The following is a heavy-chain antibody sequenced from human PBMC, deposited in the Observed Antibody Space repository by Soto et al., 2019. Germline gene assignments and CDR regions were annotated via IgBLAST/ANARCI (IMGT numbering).Heavy chain of an antibody. Sequence: QVQLVQSGAEMKKPGSSVKVSCQSSGGTFHTYAMNWVRQAPGQGPEWMGDISPMFGAANYAPKFQGRVTITADESTGTSYMQLGSLTSEDTALYFCAREVQVHTPAFVYWGQGTLVTVSS. CDR3: AREVQVHTPAFVY. J-gene: IGHJ4*02. D-gene: IGHD3-10*01. CDR1: GGTFHTYA. CDR2: ISPMFGAA. V-gene: IGHV1-69*19.